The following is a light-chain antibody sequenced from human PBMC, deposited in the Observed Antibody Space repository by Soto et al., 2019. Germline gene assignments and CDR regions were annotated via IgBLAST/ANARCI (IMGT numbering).Light chain of an antibody. J-gene: IGLJ2*01. Sequence: QSVLTQSPSASGTPGQRVTISCSGSFSNIGSNTVNWYEQLPGTAPKILIYSNNQRPSGVPDRISGTKSGTSASLAIRGLQSDDEADYYCAAWDDSLNGVVFGGGTKLTVL. CDR2: SNN. CDR1: FSNIGSNT. V-gene: IGLV1-44*01. CDR3: AAWDDSLNGVV.